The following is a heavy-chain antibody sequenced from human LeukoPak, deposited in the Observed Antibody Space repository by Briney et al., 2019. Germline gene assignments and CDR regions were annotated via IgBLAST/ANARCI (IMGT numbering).Heavy chain of an antibody. J-gene: IGHJ5*02. CDR1: GYTFTGHY. Sequence: ASVKVSCKASGYTFTGHYMHWVRQAPGQGLEGMGWINPNSGGTKDAQKFQGRVTLTRDTSISTAYMELSRLRCDDTAVYYCARSYDFWSGPPFDPWGQGTLVTVSS. D-gene: IGHD3-3*01. V-gene: IGHV1-2*02. CDR3: ARSYDFWSGPPFDP. CDR2: INPNSGGT.